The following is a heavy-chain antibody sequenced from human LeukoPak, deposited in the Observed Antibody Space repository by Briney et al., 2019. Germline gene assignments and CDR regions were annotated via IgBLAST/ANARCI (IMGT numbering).Heavy chain of an antibody. D-gene: IGHD3-3*01. Sequence: GASVKVSCKASGYTFTGYYMHWVRQAPGQGLEWMGWINPNSGGTNYAQKFQGRVTMTRDTSTSTAYMELSRLRSDDTAVYYCARGRRVGITIFGVVPLWDYWGQGTLVTVSS. J-gene: IGHJ4*02. CDR3: ARGRRVGITIFGVVPLWDY. CDR2: INPNSGGT. V-gene: IGHV1-2*02. CDR1: GYTFTGYY.